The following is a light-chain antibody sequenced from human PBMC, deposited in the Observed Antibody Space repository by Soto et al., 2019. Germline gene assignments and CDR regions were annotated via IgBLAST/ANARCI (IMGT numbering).Light chain of an antibody. CDR1: QSVSSSY. J-gene: IGKJ3*01. V-gene: IGKV3-20*01. CDR3: QQYGSSPLFT. CDR2: GAS. Sequence: EIMLTQSPGTLSLSPGERATLSCRPSQSVSSSYFAWYQQKPGQAPRLLIYGASNRATGIPDRSSGSGSGTHFTLTISRLEPGDFAVYYWQQYGSSPLFTFGPGTKVDIK.